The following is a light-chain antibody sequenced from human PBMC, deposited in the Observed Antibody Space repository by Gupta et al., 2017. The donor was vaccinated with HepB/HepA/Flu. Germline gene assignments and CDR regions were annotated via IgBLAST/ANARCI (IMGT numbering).Light chain of an antibody. CDR3: QRDDAAPNT. Sequence: DIVMTQSPDSLALSLGERATINCKSSQSVFYSSNNKNYLAWYQQKPGQPPKLLIYWASTRESGVPHRFSGSGSGTDFTLTITILHAEDVAVYYCQRDDAAPNTFGQGTKLEIK. J-gene: IGKJ2*01. V-gene: IGKV4-1*01. CDR2: WAS. CDR1: QSVFYSSNNKNY.